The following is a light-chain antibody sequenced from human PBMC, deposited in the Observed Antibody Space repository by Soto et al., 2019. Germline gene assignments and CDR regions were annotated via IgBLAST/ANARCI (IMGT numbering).Light chain of an antibody. CDR1: SSNIGAGYD. CDR3: QSYDSSLSGGV. V-gene: IGLV1-40*01. CDR2: GNS. Sequence: VLTQPPSVSGAPGQRVTISCTGSSSNIGAGYDVHWYQQLPGTAPKLLIQGNSNRPSGVPDRFSGSKSGTSASLAITGLQAEDEADYYCQSYDSSLSGGVFGGGTKLTVL. J-gene: IGLJ3*02.